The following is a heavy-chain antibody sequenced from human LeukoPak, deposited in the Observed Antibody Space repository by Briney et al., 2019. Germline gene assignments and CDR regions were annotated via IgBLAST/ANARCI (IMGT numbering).Heavy chain of an antibody. CDR2: ISGSGGDT. CDR3: AKDRGNTTVTTVDY. J-gene: IGHJ4*02. D-gene: IGHD4-17*01. CDR1: GFTFSSYA. Sequence: PGGSLRLSCAASGFTFSSYAMSWVRQAPGKGLEWVSVISGSGGDTYYADSVKCRFTISRDNSKNTLYLQMNSLRAEDTAVYYCAKDRGNTTVTTVDYWGQGTLVTVSS. V-gene: IGHV3-23*01.